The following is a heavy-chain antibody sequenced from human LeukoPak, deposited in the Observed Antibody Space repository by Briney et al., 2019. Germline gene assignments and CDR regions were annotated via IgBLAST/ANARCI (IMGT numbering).Heavy chain of an antibody. CDR3: AREGIATAVGGWVPFDI. D-gene: IGHD6-13*01. V-gene: IGHV4-59*01. CDR2: IYYSEST. J-gene: IGHJ3*02. CDR1: GGSISSYY. Sequence: SETLSLTCTVSGGSISSYYWSWIRQPPGKGLEWIGYIYYSESTNYNPSLKGRVNISVDTSKNQFSLKQSAVTAADTAVYCCAREGIATAVGGWVPFDIWGQKTMVTVSS.